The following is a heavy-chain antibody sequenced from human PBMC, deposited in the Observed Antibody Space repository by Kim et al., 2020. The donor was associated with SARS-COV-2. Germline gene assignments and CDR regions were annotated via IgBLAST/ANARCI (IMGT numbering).Heavy chain of an antibody. CDR2: IVVGSGNT. Sequence: SVKVSCKASGFTFTSSAMQWVRQARGQRLEWIGWIVVGSGNTNYAQKFQERVTITRDMSTSTAYMELSSLRSEDTAGYYCAAGVILLDGSGPHFDYWGQGTLVTVSS. CDR3: AAGVILLDGSGPHFDY. J-gene: IGHJ4*02. V-gene: IGHV1-58*02. D-gene: IGHD3-10*01. CDR1: GFTFTSSA.